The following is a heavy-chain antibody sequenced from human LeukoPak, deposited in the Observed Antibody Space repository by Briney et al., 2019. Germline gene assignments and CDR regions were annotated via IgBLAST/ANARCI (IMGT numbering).Heavy chain of an antibody. CDR3: ASGYDYIWGSYRYTGYFAD. D-gene: IGHD3-16*02. CDR1: GFPFSSYS. Sequence: GGSLTLSCAASGFPFSSYSMSWVRQAPGKGLEWVAAISGSGGSTYYADSVKGRFTTSRDNSKNTLYLQMSSLRAEDTGVYYCASGYDYIWGSYRYTGYFADWGRGTLVTVSS. V-gene: IGHV3-23*01. J-gene: IGHJ4*02. CDR2: ISGSGGST.